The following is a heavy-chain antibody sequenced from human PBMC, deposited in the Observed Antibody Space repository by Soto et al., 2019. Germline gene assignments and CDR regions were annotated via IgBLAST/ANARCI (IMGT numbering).Heavy chain of an antibody. J-gene: IGHJ3*02. Sequence: GESLKISCKGSGYSFTSYWIGWVRQMPGKGLEWMGIIYPGDSDTRYSPSFQGQVTISADKSISTAYLQWSSLKASDTAMYYCARPLPTAIFAFDIWGQGAMVTV. CDR2: IYPGDSDT. CDR3: ARPLPTAIFAFDI. V-gene: IGHV5-51*01. CDR1: GYSFTSYW. D-gene: IGHD4-17*01.